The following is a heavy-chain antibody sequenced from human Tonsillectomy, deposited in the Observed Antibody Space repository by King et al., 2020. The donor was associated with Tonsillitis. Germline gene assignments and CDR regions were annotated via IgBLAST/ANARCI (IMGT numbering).Heavy chain of an antibody. D-gene: IGHD7-27*01. V-gene: IGHV3-48*01. Sequence: QLVQSGGGLVQPGGSLRLSCAASGFTFSSYSMNWVRQAPGKGLEWVSYINSSSTSIQYADSLRGRFTISRDNAKSSVYLQMNSLRAEDTAVYYCARDFFLGIRAFEFWGQGTMVTVSS. CDR3: ARDFFLGIRAFEF. CDR2: INSSSTSI. CDR1: GFTFSSYS. J-gene: IGHJ3*01.